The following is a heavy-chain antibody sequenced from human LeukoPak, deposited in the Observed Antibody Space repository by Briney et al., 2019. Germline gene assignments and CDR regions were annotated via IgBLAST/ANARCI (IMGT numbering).Heavy chain of an antibody. V-gene: IGHV4-39*01. CDR2: VYYTGIT. CDR3: ARQVRSPVVMFMDV. CDR1: GGSISSSTYN. J-gene: IGHJ6*03. Sequence: SETLSLTCTVAGGSISSSTYNWGWIRQPPGKGLEWIGSVYYTGITYYNPSVESRFTISVDTSKNHFSLELNSVTAADTGVYFCARQVRSPVVMFMDVWGKGTTVIVSS. D-gene: IGHD3-22*01.